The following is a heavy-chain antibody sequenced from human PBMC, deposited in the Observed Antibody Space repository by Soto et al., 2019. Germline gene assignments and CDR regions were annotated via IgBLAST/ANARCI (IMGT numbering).Heavy chain of an antibody. V-gene: IGHV3-30*18. CDR3: AKEVHCGGGSCSWSEGFDY. J-gene: IGHJ4*02. Sequence: QVQLVESGGGVVRPGRSLRLSCAASEIILSSYGMHWVRQAPGKGLEWVAVISYEESQTYYADSVKGRFTITRDNSKNTLYLQMNSLRPVDTAVYYCAKEVHCGGGSCSWSEGFDYWGQGTLLTVSS. D-gene: IGHD2-15*01. CDR1: EIILSSYG. CDR2: ISYEESQT.